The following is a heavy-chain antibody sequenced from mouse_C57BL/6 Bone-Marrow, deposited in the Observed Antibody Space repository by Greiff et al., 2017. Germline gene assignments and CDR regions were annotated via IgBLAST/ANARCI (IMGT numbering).Heavy chain of an antibody. CDR1: GYTFTSYW. V-gene: IGHV1-69*01. D-gene: IGHD1-1*01. CDR2: IDPSDSYT. J-gene: IGHJ2*01. CDR3: AREGATGVAAYYLDY. Sequence: VQLQQPGAELVMPGASVKLSCKASGYTFTSYWMPWVKQRPGQGLEWIGEIDPSDSYTNYNQKFKGKSTLTVDKSSSTAYMQLSSLTSGDSAVYYCAREGATGVAAYYLDYWGQGTTLTVSS.